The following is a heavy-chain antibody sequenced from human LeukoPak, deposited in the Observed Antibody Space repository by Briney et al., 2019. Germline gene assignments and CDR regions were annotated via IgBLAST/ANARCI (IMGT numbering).Heavy chain of an antibody. CDR3: ARGYSSGFGN. J-gene: IGHJ4*02. CDR1: GYSFTSHY. D-gene: IGHD6-19*01. CDR2: INPSRGST. V-gene: IGHV1-46*01. Sequence: VASVKVSCKASGYSFTSHYIHWVRQAPGQGPEWMGIINPSRGSTSYAQKFQGRVTVTRDTSTSTVYMDLSSLGSEDTAVYYCARGYSSGFGNWGQGTLVTVSS.